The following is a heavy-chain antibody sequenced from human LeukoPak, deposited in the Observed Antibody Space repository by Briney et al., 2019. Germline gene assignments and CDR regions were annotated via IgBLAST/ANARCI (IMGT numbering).Heavy chain of an antibody. D-gene: IGHD2/OR15-2a*01. V-gene: IGHV3-23*01. CDR1: GFTFSSYT. CDR3: AKDSQTIPGGDSSTGGFDY. CDR2: ISASGDST. J-gene: IGHJ4*02. Sequence: GGSLRLSCAASGFTFSSYTMSWVRQPPGKGLEWVSGISASGDSTYNADSLKGRFTISRDNSKNTLYLQMNSLRAEDTALYYCAKDSQTIPGGDSSTGGFDYWGQGTLVTVSS.